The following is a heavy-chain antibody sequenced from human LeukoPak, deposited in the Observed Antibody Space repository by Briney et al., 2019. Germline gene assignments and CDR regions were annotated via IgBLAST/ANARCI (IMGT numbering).Heavy chain of an antibody. CDR1: VYTFTSYG. V-gene: IGHV1-18*01. J-gene: IGHJ4*02. CDR3: ARTPSTSETAAGSFDY. CDR2: ISAYNGNT. D-gene: IGHD6-13*01. Sequence: ASVKVSCKACVYTFTSYGISWVRQVPGQGLEWMGRISAYNGNTNYAQKLQGRVIMTTDTSTSTAYMELRSLRSDDTAVYYCARTPSTSETAAGSFDYWGQGTLVTVSS.